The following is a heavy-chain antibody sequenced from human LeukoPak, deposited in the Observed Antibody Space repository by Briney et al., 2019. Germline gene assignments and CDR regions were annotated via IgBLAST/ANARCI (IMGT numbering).Heavy chain of an antibody. D-gene: IGHD6-13*01. V-gene: IGHV4-59*01. CDR2: IYYSGST. J-gene: IGHJ3*02. CDR3: ARGAAAHDAFDI. Sequence: SETLSLTCTVSGGSISSYYWSWIRQPPGKGLEWIGYIYYSGSTNYNPSLKSRVTISVDTSKNQFSLKLSSVTAADTAAYYCARGAAAHDAFDIWGQGTMVTVSS. CDR1: GGSISSYY.